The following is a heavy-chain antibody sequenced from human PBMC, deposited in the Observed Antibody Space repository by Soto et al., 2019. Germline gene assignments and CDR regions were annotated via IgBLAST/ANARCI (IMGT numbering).Heavy chain of an antibody. J-gene: IGHJ4*02. CDR3: VRNYYGSGSYLGPFGY. CDR1: GFTFSSYA. D-gene: IGHD3-10*01. Sequence: GGSLRLSCAASGFTFSSYAMHWVRRAPGKGLEWVAVISSDGSNKYFADSVKGRFTISRDNSENTVSLQMNSLRPEDTAVYFCVRNYYGSGSYLGPFGYWGQGTLVTVSS. V-gene: IGHV3-30-3*01. CDR2: ISSDGSNK.